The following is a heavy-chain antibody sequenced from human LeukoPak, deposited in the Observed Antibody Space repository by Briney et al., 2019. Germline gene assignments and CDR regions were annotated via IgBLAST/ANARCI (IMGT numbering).Heavy chain of an antibody. J-gene: IGHJ5*02. CDR3: ARGKRIAAAGRGRNWLDP. Sequence: ASVKVSCKASGYTFTGYYMHWVRQAPGQGLEWMGWINPNSGGTNYAQKFQGRVTMTRDTSISTAYMELSRLRSDDTAVYYCARGKRIAAAGRGRNWLDPWGQGTLVTVSS. CDR2: INPNSGGT. D-gene: IGHD6-13*01. CDR1: GYTFTGYY. V-gene: IGHV1-2*02.